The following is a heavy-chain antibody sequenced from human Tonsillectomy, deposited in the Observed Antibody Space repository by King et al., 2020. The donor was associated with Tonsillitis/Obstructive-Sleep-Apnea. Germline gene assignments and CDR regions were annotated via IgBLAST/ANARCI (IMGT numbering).Heavy chain of an antibody. V-gene: IGHV1-69*01. D-gene: IGHD3-3*01. CDR2: PLPLFGAP. CDR3: ARSAESLSGTVIIPQFDF. J-gene: IGHJ4*02. CDR1: CARCPTPC. Sequence: PLLQSGASFHKHGSSFKVCFPSSCARCPTPCLSLFRPATGKFMYVLLRPLPLFGAPDYAQKFQDRAPMIADESTSTAYMELTSLTSDDTAVYYCARSAESLSGTVIIPQFDFWGQGTLVTVSS.